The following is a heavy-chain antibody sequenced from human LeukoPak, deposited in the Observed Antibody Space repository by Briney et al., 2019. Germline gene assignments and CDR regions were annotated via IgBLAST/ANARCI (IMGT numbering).Heavy chain of an antibody. V-gene: IGHV1-24*01. J-gene: IGHJ4*02. D-gene: IGHD2-21*01. CDR3: ATDMVGYCGGVTCYSEAY. CDR1: GYSLNELS. CDR2: FDPEAGKT. Sequence: ASVKVSCKVSGYSLNELSMHWVRQAPGKGLEWMGGFDPEAGKTVYAEKLDGRLTVTDDTTTDTAYMQLSSLRLEDTAVYYCATDMVGYCGGVTCYSEAYWGQGSLVTVSS.